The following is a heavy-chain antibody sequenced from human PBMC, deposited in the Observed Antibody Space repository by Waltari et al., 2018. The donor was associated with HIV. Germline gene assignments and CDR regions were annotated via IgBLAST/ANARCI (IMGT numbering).Heavy chain of an antibody. V-gene: IGHV4-34*01. D-gene: IGHD1-26*01. CDR3: ASIVVGATFYYYGMDV. J-gene: IGHJ6*02. Sequence: QVQLQQWGAGLLKPSETLSLTCAVYGGSFSGYYWSWIRQPPGKGLEWIGEINHSGSTNYNPSLKSRVTISVDTSKNQFSLKLSSVTAADTAVYYCASIVVGATFYYYGMDVWGQGTTVTVSS. CDR1: GGSFSGYY. CDR2: INHSGST.